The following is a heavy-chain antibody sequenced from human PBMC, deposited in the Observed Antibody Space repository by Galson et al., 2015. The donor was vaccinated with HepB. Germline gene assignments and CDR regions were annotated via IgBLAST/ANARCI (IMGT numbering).Heavy chain of an antibody. CDR1: GFTFSSYN. CDR2: ISSSGTYM. D-gene: IGHD2-2*01. CDR3: ATDGHSPDIVVVPVAAGY. Sequence: SLRLSCAASGFTFSSYNMNWVRQAPGKGLEWLSSISSSGTYMYYADSVKGRFTISRDNAKYSLYLQMNYLRAEDTAVYYCATDGHSPDIVVVPVAAGYWGQGTLVTVSS. J-gene: IGHJ4*02. V-gene: IGHV3-21*01.